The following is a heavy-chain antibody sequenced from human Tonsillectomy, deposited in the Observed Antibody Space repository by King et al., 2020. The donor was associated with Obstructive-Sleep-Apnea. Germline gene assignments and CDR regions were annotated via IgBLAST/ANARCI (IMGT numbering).Heavy chain of an antibody. J-gene: IGHJ4*02. V-gene: IGHV5-51*01. CDR2: IYPGDSDT. CDR1: GYSFATYW. D-gene: IGHD5-12*01. Sequence: DVQLVQSGAEVKESGESLKISCKGSGYSFATYWIGWVRQMPGKGLEWMGIIYPGDSDTRYSPSFQGQVTISADKAFSTAYLQWSSLQASDTAMYYCARGYDRNYFDYWGPGTLVTVSS. CDR3: ARGYDRNYFDY.